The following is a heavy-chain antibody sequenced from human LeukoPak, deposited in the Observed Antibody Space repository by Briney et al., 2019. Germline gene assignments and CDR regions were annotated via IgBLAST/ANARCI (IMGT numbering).Heavy chain of an antibody. CDR1: GGSTTINGYY. CDR2: IHYNGNT. V-gene: IGHV4-39*01. D-gene: IGHD1-1*01. CDR3: GRHVQAPSFDP. J-gene: IGHJ5*02. Sequence: SETLSLTCTVSGGSTTINGYYWAWIRQPPGKGLEWIGSIHYNGNTYYNPSLKSRVTISADTSTNHFSLKLTSVTAADTAVYYCGRHVQAPSFDPWGQGTLVTVSS.